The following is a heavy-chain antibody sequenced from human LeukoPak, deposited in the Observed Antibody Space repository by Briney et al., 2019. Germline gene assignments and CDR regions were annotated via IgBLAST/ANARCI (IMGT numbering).Heavy chain of an antibody. CDR2: ISSSSSTI. CDR1: GFTFSSYS. V-gene: IGHV3-48*04. J-gene: IGHJ4*02. D-gene: IGHD3-22*01. Sequence: GGSLRLSCAASGFTFSSYSMNWVRQAPGKGLEWVSYISSSSSTIYYADSVKGRFTISRDNAKNSLYLQMNSLRAEDTAVYYCATLKYYYDSSGYSLDFDYWGQGTLVTVSS. CDR3: ATLKYYYDSSGYSLDFDY.